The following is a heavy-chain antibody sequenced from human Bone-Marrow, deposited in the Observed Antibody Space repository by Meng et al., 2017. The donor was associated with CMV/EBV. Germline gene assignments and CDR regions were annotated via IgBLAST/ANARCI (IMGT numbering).Heavy chain of an antibody. D-gene: IGHD6-6*01. CDR1: GFTFSSYG. J-gene: IGHJ4*02. V-gene: IGHV3-33*06. CDR3: AKQYSSSALYDY. Sequence: GGSLRLSCAASGFTFSSYGMHWVRQAPGRGPEWVAVISHDGNNKYYADSVKGRFSMSRDNSRNMFFLQMNSLRAEDTAVYYCAKQYSSSALYDYWGQGTLVTVSS. CDR2: ISHDGNNK.